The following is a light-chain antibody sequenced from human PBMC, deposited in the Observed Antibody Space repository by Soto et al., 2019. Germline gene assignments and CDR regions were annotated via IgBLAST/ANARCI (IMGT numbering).Light chain of an antibody. V-gene: IGLV2-23*01. CDR1: SSAVGNYNL. CDR2: EGS. CDR3: SSYVGSSTVL. Sequence: QSALTQPASVSGSPGQSITISCTGTSSAVGNYNLVSWYQQHPGKAPKLMIYEGSKRPSGVSNRFSGSKSGNTASLTISGLQAEDEADYYCSSYVGSSTVLFGGGTKLTVL. J-gene: IGLJ2*01.